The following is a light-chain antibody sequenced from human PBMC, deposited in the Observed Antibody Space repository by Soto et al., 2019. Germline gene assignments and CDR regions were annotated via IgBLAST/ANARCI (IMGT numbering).Light chain of an antibody. Sequence: DIVMTQSPDSLAVSLGERATINCKSSQSVLYSSNNKKYLAWYQQKPGQPPKLLIYWASTRESGVPDRFSGSGSRTDFTLTISSLQAEDVAVYCCQQDNSTPYTFGQGTKLEIK. CDR1: QSVLYSSNNKKY. CDR3: QQDNSTPYT. V-gene: IGKV4-1*01. CDR2: WAS. J-gene: IGKJ2*01.